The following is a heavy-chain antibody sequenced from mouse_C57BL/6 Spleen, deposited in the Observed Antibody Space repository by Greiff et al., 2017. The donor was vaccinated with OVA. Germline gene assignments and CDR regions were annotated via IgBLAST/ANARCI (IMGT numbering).Heavy chain of an antibody. CDR3: ARGGARRGFAY. CDR2: IYPGSGST. V-gene: IGHV1-55*01. CDR1: GYTFTSYW. Sequence: VQLQQPGAELVKPGASVKMSCKASGYTFTSYWITWVKQSPGQGLEWIGDIYPGSGSTNYNEKFKSKATLTVDKSSSTAYLQLSSLTSEVSAVDYCARGGARRGFAYWGQGTLVTVSA. J-gene: IGHJ3*01.